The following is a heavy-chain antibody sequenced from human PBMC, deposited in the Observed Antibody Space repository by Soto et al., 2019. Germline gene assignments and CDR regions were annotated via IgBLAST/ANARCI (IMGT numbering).Heavy chain of an antibody. V-gene: IGHV4-39*01. D-gene: IGHD4-17*01. Sequence: PSETLSLTCTVAGGSIGSSDYYWGWIRQPPGKGLEWIGNIYYSGSTFYNPSLKSRVTISVDTSKNQFSLKLSSVTAADTAVYYCATFYGDYVSYWGQGTLVTVSS. CDR3: ATFYGDYVSY. J-gene: IGHJ4*02. CDR2: IYYSGST. CDR1: GGSIGSSDYY.